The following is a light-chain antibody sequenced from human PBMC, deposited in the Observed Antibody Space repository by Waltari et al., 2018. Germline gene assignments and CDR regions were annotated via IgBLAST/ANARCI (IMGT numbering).Light chain of an antibody. J-gene: IGKJ2*01. V-gene: IGKV1-5*03. CDR1: QSIGNY. CDR2: MAS. Sequence: DIQMTQSPSPLSASVGDRLTLTCRASQSIGNYLAWYQQKPGKAPKLLFCMASTLQREVPSRFSGSGSGTEFALTISGLQADDFATYCCQHFNSYPFIFGRGTKLEIK. CDR3: QHFNSYPFI.